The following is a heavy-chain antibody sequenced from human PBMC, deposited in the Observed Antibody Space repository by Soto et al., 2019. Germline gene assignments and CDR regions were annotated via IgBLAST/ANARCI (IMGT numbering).Heavy chain of an antibody. Sequence: GSLRLSCAASGFTFSSYSMNWVRQAPGKGLEWVSYISSSSSTIYYADSVKGRFTISRDNAKNSLYLQMNSLRDEDTAVYYCARGLYYYDSSGYWGYWGQGTLLTVSS. J-gene: IGHJ4*02. CDR1: GFTFSSYS. D-gene: IGHD3-22*01. CDR3: ARGLYYYDSSGYWGY. V-gene: IGHV3-48*02. CDR2: ISSSSSTI.